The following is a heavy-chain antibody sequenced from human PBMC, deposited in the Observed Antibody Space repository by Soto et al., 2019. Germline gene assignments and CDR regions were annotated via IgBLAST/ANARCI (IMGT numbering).Heavy chain of an antibody. CDR2: IYHSGST. CDR3: ATKLRSSWYVYYYYGMDV. D-gene: IGHD6-13*01. CDR1: GGSTSSSNW. V-gene: IGHV4-4*02. J-gene: IGHJ6*02. Sequence: SETLSLTCTVSGGSTSSSNWWSWFRQPPGKGLEWIGEIYHSGSTNYNPSLKSRVTITVDKSKNQYSPKLSSVTAADTTVYYCATKLRSSWYVYYYYGMDVWGQGTTVTVSS.